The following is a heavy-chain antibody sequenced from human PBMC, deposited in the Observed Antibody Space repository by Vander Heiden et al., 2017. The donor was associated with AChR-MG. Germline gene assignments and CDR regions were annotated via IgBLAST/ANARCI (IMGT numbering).Heavy chain of an antibody. CDR1: GGTFSSYA. D-gene: IGHD6-19*01. CDR2: IIPSFGTA. V-gene: IGHV1-69*01. J-gene: IGHJ4*02. CDR3: ARGGPLLREIAVAGTPLGFYYFDY. Sequence: QVQLVQSRAEVKKPGSSVTVSCKASGGTFSSYAISWVRQAPGQGLEWMGGIIPSFGTANYAQKFQGRVTITAEESTSTAYMELSSLRSEDTAVYYCARGGPLLREIAVAGTPLGFYYFDYWGQGTLVTVSS.